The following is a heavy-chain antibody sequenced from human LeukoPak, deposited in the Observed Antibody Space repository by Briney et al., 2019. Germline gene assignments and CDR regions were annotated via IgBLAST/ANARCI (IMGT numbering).Heavy chain of an antibody. CDR3: ATAVLDYGDPLFDY. D-gene: IGHD4-17*01. V-gene: IGHV1-24*01. Sequence: ASVKVSCKVSGYTLTELSMHWVRQAPGKGLEWMGGFDPEDGETIYAQKFQVRVTMTEDTSTDTAYMELSSLRSEDTAVYYCATAVLDYGDPLFDYWGQGTLVTVSS. J-gene: IGHJ4*02. CDR1: GYTLTELS. CDR2: FDPEDGET.